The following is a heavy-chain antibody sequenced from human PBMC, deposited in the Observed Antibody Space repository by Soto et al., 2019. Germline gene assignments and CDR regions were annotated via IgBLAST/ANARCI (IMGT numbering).Heavy chain of an antibody. V-gene: IGHV4-34*01. CDR1: GGSFSGYY. CDR3: ARAAAERPPIQRITMIVGNFWDY. J-gene: IGHJ4*02. D-gene: IGHD3-22*01. CDR2: INHSGST. Sequence: SETLSLTCAVYGGSFSGYYWSWIRQPPGKGLEWIGEINHSGSTNYNPSLKSRVTISVDTSKNQFSLRLSSVTAADTAVYYCARAAAERPPIQRITMIVGNFWDYWGQGTLVTVSS.